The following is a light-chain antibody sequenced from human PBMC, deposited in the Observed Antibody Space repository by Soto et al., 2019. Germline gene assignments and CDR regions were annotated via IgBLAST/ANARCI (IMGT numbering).Light chain of an antibody. J-gene: IGKJ2*01. CDR1: QSVSSS. Sequence: EIVMTQSPATLSVSPGDTATLSCRASQSVSSSLAWYQQTPGRAPRLLIYGASTRATGIPTRFSGSGSGTEFTLTISRLEPEDFAIYYCQQWSSSPRTFGQGTKLEIK. CDR3: QQWSSSPRT. V-gene: IGKV3-15*01. CDR2: GAS.